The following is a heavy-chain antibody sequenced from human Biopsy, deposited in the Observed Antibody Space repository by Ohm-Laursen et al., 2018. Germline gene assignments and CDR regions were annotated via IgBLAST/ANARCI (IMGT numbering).Heavy chain of an antibody. V-gene: IGHV1-69*06. CDR2: IVPLFETT. J-gene: IGHJ4*02. CDR3: AKAGQTSGEYVVPRHFDS. Sequence: SVKVSCKASGYNFDIYPLFWVRQAPGQGFEWMGGIVPLFETTDSAQKSQGRVTITADRSTTTAYIELSRLTSEDTAIYYCAKAGQTSGEYVVPRHFDSWGQGTRVTVSS. CDR1: GYNFDIYP. D-gene: IGHD2-15*01.